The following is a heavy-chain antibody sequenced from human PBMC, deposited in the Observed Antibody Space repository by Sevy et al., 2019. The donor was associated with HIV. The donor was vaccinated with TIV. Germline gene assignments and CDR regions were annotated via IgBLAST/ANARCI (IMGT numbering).Heavy chain of an antibody. CDR2: ISYDGSYK. V-gene: IGHV3-30*03. D-gene: IGHD6-13*01. CDR3: ARDSGYSINWYPAY. J-gene: IGHJ4*02. Sequence: GGSLRLSCAASGFTFSSHGMYWVRQAPGKGLEWVAVISYDGSYKSYGDSVKGRFTISRDDSKNTLYLQMNSLRPEDTAVYYCARDSGYSINWYPAYWGQGTLVTVSS. CDR1: GFTFSSHG.